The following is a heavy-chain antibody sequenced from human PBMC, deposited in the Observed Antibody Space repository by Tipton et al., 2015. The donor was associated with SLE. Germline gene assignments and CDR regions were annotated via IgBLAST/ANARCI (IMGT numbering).Heavy chain of an antibody. CDR2: ISSSSSYI. J-gene: IGHJ3*02. CDR3: ARDFPGETDAPGAFDI. V-gene: IGHV3-21*01. CDR1: GFTFSSYS. Sequence: SLRLSCAASGFTFSSYSMNWVRQAPGKGLEWVSSISSSSSYIYYADSVKGRFTISRDNAKNSLYLQMNSLRAEDTAVYYCARDFPGETDAPGAFDIWGQGTMVTVSS. D-gene: IGHD3-10*01.